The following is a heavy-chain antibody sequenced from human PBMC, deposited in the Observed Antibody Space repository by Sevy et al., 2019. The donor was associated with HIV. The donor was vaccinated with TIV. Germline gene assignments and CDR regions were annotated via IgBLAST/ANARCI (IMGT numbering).Heavy chain of an antibody. Sequence: GSLRLSCTVSGGSISDYYWTWIRQPVGKGLEWLGRIYISGSTEYNPSLKSRVSMSLDTSKNTFSLKLTSMTAADTAVYYCARGPQSCNSVSCYSALSWGQGILVTVSS. V-gene: IGHV4-4*07. J-gene: IGHJ4*02. D-gene: IGHD2-15*01. CDR1: GGSISDYY. CDR2: IYISGST. CDR3: ARGPQSCNSVSCYSALS.